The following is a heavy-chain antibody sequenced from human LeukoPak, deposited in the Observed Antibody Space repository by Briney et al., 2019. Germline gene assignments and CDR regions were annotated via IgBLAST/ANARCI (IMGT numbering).Heavy chain of an antibody. CDR2: ISGSGGST. J-gene: IGHJ4*02. CDR1: GFTFSSYA. V-gene: IGHV3-23*01. CDR3: AREQLGYYYDSSGYLY. D-gene: IGHD3-22*01. Sequence: GGSLRLSCAASGFTFSSYAMSWVRQAPGKGLEWVSAISGSGGSTYYADSVKGRFTISRDNSKNTLYLQMNSLRAEDTAVYYCAREQLGYYYDSSGYLYWGQGTLVTVSS.